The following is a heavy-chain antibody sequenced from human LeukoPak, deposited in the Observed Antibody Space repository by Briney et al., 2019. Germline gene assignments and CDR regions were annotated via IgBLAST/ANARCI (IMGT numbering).Heavy chain of an antibody. D-gene: IGHD3-22*01. CDR2: IKQDGSDK. J-gene: IGHJ4*02. Sequence: PGGSLRLSCAASGFTFSTYSMSWVRQAPGKGLEWVAHIKQDGSDKYYVDSVKGRFTISRDNAKNSLYLQMNSLRAEDTAVYYCARIGITNYHDSSGYFDYWGQGTLVTVSS. CDR3: ARIGITNYHDSSGYFDY. CDR1: GFTFSTYS. V-gene: IGHV3-7*01.